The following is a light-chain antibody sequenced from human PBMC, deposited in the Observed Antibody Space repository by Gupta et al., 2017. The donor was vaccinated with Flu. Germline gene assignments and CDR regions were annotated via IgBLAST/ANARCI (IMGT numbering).Light chain of an antibody. Sequence: EIVLTQSPFTLSLSPGERATLSCRASQSVSSSYLAWYQQKPGQAPRLLIYGASSRATGIPDRFSGSGSGTEFTLTISRLDPEDFAVYYCQQYSTSPRTFGQGTKVEIK. CDR2: GAS. CDR1: QSVSSSY. J-gene: IGKJ1*01. V-gene: IGKV3-20*01. CDR3: QQYSTSPRT.